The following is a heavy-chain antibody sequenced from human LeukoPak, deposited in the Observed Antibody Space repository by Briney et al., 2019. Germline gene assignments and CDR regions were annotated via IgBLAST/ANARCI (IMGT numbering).Heavy chain of an antibody. CDR1: GFTFSSYG. CDR3: AKRGRAYCGGDCYYPPNNYYMDV. J-gene: IGHJ6*03. D-gene: IGHD2-21*01. Sequence: GGSLRLSXAASGFTFSSYGMHWVRQAPGKGLEWVAFIRYDGSNKYYADSVKGRFTISRDNSKNTLYLQMNSLRAEDTAVYYCAKRGRAYCGGDCYYPPNNYYMDVWGKGTTVTVSS. CDR2: IRYDGSNK. V-gene: IGHV3-30*02.